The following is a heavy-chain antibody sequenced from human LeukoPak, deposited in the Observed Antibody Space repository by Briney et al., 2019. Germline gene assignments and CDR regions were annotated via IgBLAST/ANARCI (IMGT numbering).Heavy chain of an antibody. J-gene: IGHJ4*02. D-gene: IGHD4-23*01. CDR2: ISYDGSNK. Sequence: GGSLRLSCAASGFTFSSYAMHWVRQAPGKGLEWVAVISYDGSNKYYADSVKGRFTISRDNSKNTLYLQMNSLRAEDTAVYYCARDPVSGGNSYDYWGQGTLVTVSS. V-gene: IGHV3-30-3*01. CDR1: GFTFSSYA. CDR3: ARDPVSGGNSYDY.